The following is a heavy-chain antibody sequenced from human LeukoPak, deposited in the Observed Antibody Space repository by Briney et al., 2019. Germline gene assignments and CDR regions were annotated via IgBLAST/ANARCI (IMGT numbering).Heavy chain of an antibody. CDR1: GYTLTELS. D-gene: IGHD2-8*01. CDR2: FDPEDGET. J-gene: IGHJ4*02. V-gene: IGHV1-24*01. CDR3: ATGTFGCTNGVCYNDY. Sequence: GASVKVSCKVSGYTLTELSMHWVRQAPGKGLEWMGGFDPEDGETIYAQKFQGRVTITEDTTTDTAYMELSSLRSEDTAVYYCATGTFGCTNGVCYNDYWGQGTLVTVSS.